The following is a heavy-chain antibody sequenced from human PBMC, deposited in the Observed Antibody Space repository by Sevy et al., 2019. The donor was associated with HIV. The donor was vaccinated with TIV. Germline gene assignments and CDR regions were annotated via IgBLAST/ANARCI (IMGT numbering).Heavy chain of an antibody. CDR2: ISGIGIST. J-gene: IGHJ4*02. CDR1: GFTFSSYA. D-gene: IGHD5-12*01. Sequence: GGSLRLSCAASGFTFSSYAMSWVRQAPGKGLEWVSAISGIGISTYHADSVKGRFTISRDNSKNTLYLQMKNLRAEDTAVFYGEKGSGYSGNETDYWGQGTLITVSS. CDR3: EKGSGYSGNETDY. V-gene: IGHV3-23*01.